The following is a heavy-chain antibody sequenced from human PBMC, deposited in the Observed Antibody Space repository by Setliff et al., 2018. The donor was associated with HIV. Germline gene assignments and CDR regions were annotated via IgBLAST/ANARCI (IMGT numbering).Heavy chain of an antibody. V-gene: IGHV4-38-2*01. D-gene: IGHD3-9*01. CDR1: DYSISSGSY. J-gene: IGHJ4*02. CDR3: ASSSPGYYDILTGYYEGYYFDY. Sequence: SETLSLTCAVSDYSISSGSYWGWIRQPPGKGLEWIGSIYHSGNTYYIPSLKSRVTLSVDTSKNQFSLKLSSVTAADTAVYYCASSSPGYYDILTGYYEGYYFDYWGQGTLVTVSS. CDR2: IYHSGNT.